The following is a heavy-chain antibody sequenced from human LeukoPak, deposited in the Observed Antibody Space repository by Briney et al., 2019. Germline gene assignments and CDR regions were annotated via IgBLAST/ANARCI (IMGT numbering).Heavy chain of an antibody. D-gene: IGHD7-27*01. CDR1: GYTFSVYG. CDR3: ARGEGNWGDAFDI. Sequence: ASVKVSCKASGYTFSVYGITWVRQAPGQGLEWMGWISPYNGNTSYAQKLQGRVTMTTDTSTSTAYMELRSLRSDDTAVYYCARGEGNWGDAFDIWGQGTMVTVSS. V-gene: IGHV1-18*01. CDR2: ISPYNGNT. J-gene: IGHJ3*02.